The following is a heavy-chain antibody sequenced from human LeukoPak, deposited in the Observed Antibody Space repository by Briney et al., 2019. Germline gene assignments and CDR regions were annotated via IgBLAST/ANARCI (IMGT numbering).Heavy chain of an antibody. V-gene: IGHV3-11*01. J-gene: IGHJ6*03. D-gene: IGHD2-15*01. CDR1: GFTFSDYN. CDR3: ARVLRYCSGGNCYSGGLGYMDV. CDR2: ISRSGSTK. Sequence: GGSLRLSCPASGFTFSDYNMRWIRQAPGKGLEWVSSISRSGSTKYYADSVKGRFTISRDNAKNSLFLQMNSLRAEDTAVYYCARVLRYCSGGNCYSGGLGYMDVWGKGTTVTVS.